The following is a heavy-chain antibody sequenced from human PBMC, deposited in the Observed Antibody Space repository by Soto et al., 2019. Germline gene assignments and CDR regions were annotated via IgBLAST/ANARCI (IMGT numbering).Heavy chain of an antibody. D-gene: IGHD3-9*01. CDR1: GFTFSSYA. Sequence: GGSLRLSCAASGFTFSSYAMSWVRQAPGKGLEWVSGIGGSGSSTFYADSVKGRFTISRGNSKNTLYLQMNSLRAEDTAVYHCAKVSTGYYYYFDSWGRGTLVTVSS. CDR3: AKVSTGYYYYFDS. CDR2: IGGSGSST. V-gene: IGHV3-23*01. J-gene: IGHJ4*02.